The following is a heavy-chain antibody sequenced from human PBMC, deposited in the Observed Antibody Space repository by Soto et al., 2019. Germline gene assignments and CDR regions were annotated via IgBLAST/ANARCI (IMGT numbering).Heavy chain of an antibody. J-gene: IGHJ3*02. V-gene: IGHV4-4*02. Sequence: QVQLQESGPGLVKPSGTLSLTCAVSGGSISSSNWWSWVRKPPGKGLEWIGEIYHSGSTNYNPSLKSRATISVDKSKIQLSLKLSSVTAADTAVYYCARGGSIMITFGGADDAFDIWGQGTMVTVSS. CDR1: GGSISSSNW. CDR2: IYHSGST. D-gene: IGHD3-16*01. CDR3: ARGGSIMITFGGADDAFDI.